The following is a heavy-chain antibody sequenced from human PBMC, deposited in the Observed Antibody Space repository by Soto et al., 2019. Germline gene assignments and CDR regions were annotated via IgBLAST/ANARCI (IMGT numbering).Heavy chain of an antibody. CDR1: GGSISSITYY. V-gene: IGHV4-39*01. J-gene: IGHJ4*02. D-gene: IGHD2-21*02. Sequence: QLQLQESGPGLVKPSETLSLTCTVSGGSISSITYYWGWIRQPPGKGLEWIGSIYYSGNSYYNPALKSRVTISVDTSKNQFSLKLNSVTAADTAVYYCARQATLAGVSATVDYWGQGTLVTVSS. CDR3: ARQATLAGVSATVDY. CDR2: IYYSGNS.